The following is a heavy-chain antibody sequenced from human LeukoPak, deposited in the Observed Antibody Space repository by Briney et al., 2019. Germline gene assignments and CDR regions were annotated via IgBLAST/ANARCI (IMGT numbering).Heavy chain of an antibody. J-gene: IGHJ4*02. CDR3: ARVVVITRPPVDY. CDR1: GYTFTSYG. CDR2: ISAYNGNT. D-gene: IGHD3-22*01. Sequence: ASVTVSCTASGYTFTSYGISWVRQAPGQGLEWMGWISAYNGNTNYAQKLQGRVTMTTDTSASTAYMELRSLRSDDTAVYYCARVVVITRPPVDYWGQGTLVTVSS. V-gene: IGHV1-18*01.